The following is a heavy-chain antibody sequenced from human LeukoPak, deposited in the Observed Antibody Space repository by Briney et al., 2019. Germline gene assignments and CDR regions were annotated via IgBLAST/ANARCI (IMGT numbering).Heavy chain of an antibody. CDR2: IYYSGST. CDR3: ARGFGMGRLDP. CDR1: GGSVSSYY. Sequence: PETLSLTCTVSGGSVSSYYWSWIRQPPGKGLGWIGYIYYSGSTNYNPSLKSRVTISVDTSKNQFSLKLSSVTAADTAVYYCARGFGMGRLDPWGQGTLVTVSS. D-gene: IGHD3-10*01. J-gene: IGHJ5*02. V-gene: IGHV4-59*02.